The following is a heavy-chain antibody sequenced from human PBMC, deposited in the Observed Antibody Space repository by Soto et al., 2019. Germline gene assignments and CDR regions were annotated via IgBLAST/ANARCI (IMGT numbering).Heavy chain of an antibody. V-gene: IGHV3-15*07. D-gene: IGHD6-13*01. CDR2: IKSKTDGGTT. CDR1: GFTFSNAW. J-gene: IGHJ6*02. Sequence: GGSLRLSCAASGFTFSNAWMNWVRQAPGKGLEWVGRIKSKTDGGTTDYAAPVKGRFTISRDDSKNTLYLQMNSLKTEDTAVYYCWLAAAGYYYGMDVWGQGTTVTVSS. CDR3: WLAAAGYYYGMDV.